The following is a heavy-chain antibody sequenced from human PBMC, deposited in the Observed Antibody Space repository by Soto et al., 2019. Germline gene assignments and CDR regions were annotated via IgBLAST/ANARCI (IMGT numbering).Heavy chain of an antibody. J-gene: IGHJ3*02. CDR2: ISYDGINE. CDR1: GFTFSDYC. D-gene: IGHD2-15*01. V-gene: IGHV3-30*03. CDR3: ARGLRRADEFHWGYYRNDAFDI. Sequence: SLILSCAGPGFTFSDYCMHWVLQAPGNGLECAAVISYDGINEYYADSVKGRCTISRDNSKSTLYLLMNSLRAEDSAVYYCARGLRRADEFHWGYYRNDAFDIWGQGTMVTVSS.